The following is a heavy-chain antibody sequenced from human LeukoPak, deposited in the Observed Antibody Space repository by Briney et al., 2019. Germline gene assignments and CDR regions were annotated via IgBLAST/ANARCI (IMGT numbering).Heavy chain of an antibody. CDR1: GGSTSSYY. D-gene: IGHD1-26*01. V-gene: IGHV4-59*01. CDR3: ARLVVGAIDAFDI. J-gene: IGHJ3*02. CDR2: IYYSGST. Sequence: SETLSLTCTVSGGSTSSYYWSWIRQPPGKGLEWIGYIYYSGSTNYNPSLKSRVTISVDTSKNQFSLKLSSVTAADTAVYYCARLVVGAIDAFDIWGQGTMVTVSS.